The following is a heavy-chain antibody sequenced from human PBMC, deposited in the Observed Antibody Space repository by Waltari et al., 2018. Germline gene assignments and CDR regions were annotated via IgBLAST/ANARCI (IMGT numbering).Heavy chain of an antibody. D-gene: IGHD2-15*01. CDR3: ARGPGGQPGRLGAFDI. V-gene: IGHV1-69*13. Sequence: QVQLVQSGAEVKKPGSSVKVSCTASGGTFSSYAISWVRQAPGQGLEWMGGIIPIFGTANYAQKFQGRVTITADESTSTAYMELSSLRSEDTAVYYCARGPGGQPGRLGAFDIWGQGTMVTVSS. J-gene: IGHJ3*02. CDR2: IIPIFGTA. CDR1: GGTFSSYA.